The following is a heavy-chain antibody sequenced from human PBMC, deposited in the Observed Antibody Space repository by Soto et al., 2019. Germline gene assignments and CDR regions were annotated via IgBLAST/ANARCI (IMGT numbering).Heavy chain of an antibody. D-gene: IGHD3-16*01. CDR3: TTEGALPGPDFDY. V-gene: IGHV3-72*01. Sequence: EVQLVESGGGLVQPGGSLRLSCVASGFTFSDHYIDWVRQAPGKGLEWVGRTKDKANSYTAEYAASVKGRFIISRDDSKNTLYLQMNSLKTEDTAVYYCTTEGALPGPDFDYWGQGTLVTVSS. CDR1: GFTFSDHY. J-gene: IGHJ4*02. CDR2: TKDKANSYTA.